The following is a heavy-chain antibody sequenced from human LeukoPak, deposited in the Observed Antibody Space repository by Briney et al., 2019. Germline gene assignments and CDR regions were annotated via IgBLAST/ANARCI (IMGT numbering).Heavy chain of an antibody. CDR3: AKDLGYCSGGSC. Sequence: GGSLRLSCAASGFTFTSYAMSWVRQAPGKGLEWVSAISVSGSSTYYADSVKGRITISRDNSNNTLYLQMNMLRAEDTAVYYCAKDLGYCSGGSCWGQGTLVTVSS. D-gene: IGHD2-15*01. V-gene: IGHV3-23*01. CDR2: ISVSGSST. CDR1: GFTFTSYA. J-gene: IGHJ4*02.